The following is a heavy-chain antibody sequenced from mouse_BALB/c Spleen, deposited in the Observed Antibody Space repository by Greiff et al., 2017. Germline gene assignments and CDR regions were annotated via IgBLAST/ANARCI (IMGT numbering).Heavy chain of an antibody. J-gene: IGHJ2*01. Sequence: VNVVESGPGLVQPSQSLSITCPVSGFSLTSYGVHWVRQSPGKGLEWLGVIWSGGSTDYNAAFISRLSISKDNSKSQVFFKMNSLQANDTAIYYCARSPTVVATPYYFDYWGQGTTLTVSS. V-gene: IGHV2-2*02. CDR1: GFSLTSYG. CDR2: IWSGGST. D-gene: IGHD1-1*01. CDR3: ARSPTVVATPYYFDY.